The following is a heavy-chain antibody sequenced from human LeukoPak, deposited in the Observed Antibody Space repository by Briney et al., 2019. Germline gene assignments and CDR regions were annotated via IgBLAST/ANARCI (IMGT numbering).Heavy chain of an antibody. CDR3: ARDDRHYGGNSVYDAFDI. Sequence: GGSLRLSCAASGFTFSSYGMHWVRQAPGKGLEWVAVIWYDGSNKYYADSVKGRFTISRDNSKNTLYLQMNSLGAEDTAVYYCARDDRHYGGNSVYDAFDIWGQGTMVTVSS. CDR2: IWYDGSNK. D-gene: IGHD4-23*01. V-gene: IGHV3-33*01. J-gene: IGHJ3*02. CDR1: GFTFSSYG.